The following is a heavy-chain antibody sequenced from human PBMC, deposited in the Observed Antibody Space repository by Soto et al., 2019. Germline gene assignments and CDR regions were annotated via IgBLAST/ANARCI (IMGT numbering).Heavy chain of an antibody. CDR2: INTDGSST. Sequence: PGGSLRLSCAASGFTFSSYWMHWVRQAPGKGLVWVSGINTDGSSTNYADSVKGRFTISRDNAKNTLYLQMNSLKAEDTAVYYCATSRSFDYWGQGTLVTVSS. V-gene: IGHV3-74*01. CDR3: ATSRSFDY. CDR1: GFTFSSYW. J-gene: IGHJ4*02.